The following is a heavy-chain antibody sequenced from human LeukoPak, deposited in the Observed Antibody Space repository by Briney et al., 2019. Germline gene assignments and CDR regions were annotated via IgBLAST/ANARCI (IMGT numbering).Heavy chain of an antibody. CDR2: TYYRSKWYN. CDR1: GDSVSSNSAA. J-gene: IGHJ4*02. D-gene: IGHD5-24*01. Sequence: SQTLSLTCAISGDSVSSNSAAWNRIRQSPSRGLEWLGRTYYRSKWYNGYAVSVKSRITINPDTSKNQFSLQLNSVTPEDTAVYYCVSSRDSYLDYWGQGTLVTVSS. CDR3: VSSRDSYLDY. V-gene: IGHV6-1*01.